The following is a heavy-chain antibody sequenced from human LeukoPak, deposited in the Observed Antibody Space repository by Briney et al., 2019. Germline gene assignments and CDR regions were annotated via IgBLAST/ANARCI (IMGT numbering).Heavy chain of an antibody. CDR3: AKDGDGSGSNFDY. V-gene: IGHV3-23*01. CDR1: GFTFRSYA. Sequence: PGGSLRLSCAASGFTFRSYAMSWVRQAPGKGLEWVSAISCSGGSTYYADSVKGRFTISRDNSKNTLYLQMNSLRAEDTAVYYCAKDGDGSGSNFDYWGQGTLVTVSS. J-gene: IGHJ4*02. D-gene: IGHD3-10*01. CDR2: ISCSGGST.